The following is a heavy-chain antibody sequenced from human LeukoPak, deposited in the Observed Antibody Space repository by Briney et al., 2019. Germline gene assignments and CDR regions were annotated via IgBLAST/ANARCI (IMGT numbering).Heavy chain of an antibody. J-gene: IGHJ5*02. CDR2: IYAGGTT. Sequence: PGGALRLSCAVSGFTVSTNYRSSVRQAPGRGLEWVSVIYAGGTTYYADSVRGRFTISRDNSKNTLYLHMNSLRDEATAVYYCARDSSGWYDHWGQGTLVTVSS. D-gene: IGHD6-19*01. V-gene: IGHV3-53*01. CDR3: ARDSSGWYDH. CDR1: GFTVSTNY.